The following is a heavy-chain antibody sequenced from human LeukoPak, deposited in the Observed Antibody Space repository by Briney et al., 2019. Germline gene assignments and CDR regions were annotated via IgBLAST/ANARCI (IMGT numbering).Heavy chain of an antibody. CDR1: GFTFSSYE. CDR3: ARAYGDGMHV. V-gene: IGHV3-48*03. Sequence: GGSLRLSCAASGFTFSSYEINWVRQAPGKGLEWVSYISSGGNTMYYADSVKGRFTISRDNAKSSLYLQMNSLRAEDTAVYYCARAYGDGMHVWGQGTTVTVSS. J-gene: IGHJ6*02. D-gene: IGHD3-10*01. CDR2: ISSGGNTM.